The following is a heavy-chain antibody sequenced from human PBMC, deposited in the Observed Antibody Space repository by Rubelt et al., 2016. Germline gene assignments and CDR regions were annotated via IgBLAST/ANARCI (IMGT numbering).Heavy chain of an antibody. V-gene: IGHV3-7*01. Sequence: EVQLVESGGGLVQPGESLRLSCEVSGFTFGVHWMSWVRHTPGKGLEWVANIKQDGSEKYYVDSVKGGFTISRDNAKNSLYLQMNSLRAEDTAVYFCASGGGNFDYWGQGTLVTVSS. J-gene: IGHJ4*02. CDR1: GFTFGVHW. CDR2: IKQDGSEK. CDR3: ASGGGNFDY. D-gene: IGHD1-14*01.